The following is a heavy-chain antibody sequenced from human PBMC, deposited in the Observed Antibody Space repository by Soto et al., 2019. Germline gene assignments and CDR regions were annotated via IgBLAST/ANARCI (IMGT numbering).Heavy chain of an antibody. CDR2: ISYDGSNK. V-gene: IGHV3-30*18. CDR1: GFTFSSYG. D-gene: IGHD6-13*01. Sequence: QVQLVESGGGVVQPGRSLRLSCAASGFTFSSYGMHWVRQAPGKGLEWVAVISYDGSNKYYADSVKGRFTISRDNSKNTLYVQMNSLSAEDTAVYYCAKDPSGVYSSSRYFDYWGQGTLVTVSS. J-gene: IGHJ4*02. CDR3: AKDPSGVYSSSRYFDY.